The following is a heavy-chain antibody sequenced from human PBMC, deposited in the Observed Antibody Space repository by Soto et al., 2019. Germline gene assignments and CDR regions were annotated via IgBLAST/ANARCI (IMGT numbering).Heavy chain of an antibody. V-gene: IGHV4-59*01. Sequence: SETLSLTCSVSGGSISSFSWSWIRQPPGKGLEWIGYIYFSGSTNYNPSLKSRLTISVDTSKNRFSLNLSSVTAADTAVYYCASGNSWSGMDVWGQGTTVTVSS. CDR2: IYFSGST. J-gene: IGHJ6*02. D-gene: IGHD6-13*01. CDR3: ASGNSWSGMDV. CDR1: GGSISSFS.